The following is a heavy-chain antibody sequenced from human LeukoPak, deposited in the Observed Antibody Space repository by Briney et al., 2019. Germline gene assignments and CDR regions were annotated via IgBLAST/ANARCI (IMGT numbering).Heavy chain of an antibody. CDR3: VRSRFTTSSFDD. CDR1: GFTFSSSW. J-gene: IGHJ4*02. CDR2: INSDESVT. Sequence: GSLRLSCAASGFTFSSSWMEWVRQAPGQGLVWVSRINSDESVTTYTNSVKGRFTISRDNAKNTLYLQMNSLRAEDTAMYYCVRSRFTTSSFDDWGQGTLVTVSS. V-gene: IGHV3-74*03. D-gene: IGHD2-2*01.